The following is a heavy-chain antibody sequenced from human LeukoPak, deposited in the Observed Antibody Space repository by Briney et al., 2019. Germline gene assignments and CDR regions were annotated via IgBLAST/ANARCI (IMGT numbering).Heavy chain of an antibody. CDR3: ARERSSSSWYSDFDY. D-gene: IGHD6-13*01. J-gene: IGHJ4*02. Sequence: ASVKVSCKASGYTFTGYYMHWVRQAPGQGLEWMGRINPNSGGTNYAQQFQGRVTMTRDTSISTAYTELSRLRSDDTAVYYCARERSSSSWYSDFDYWGQGTLVTVSS. CDR2: INPNSGGT. V-gene: IGHV1-2*06. CDR1: GYTFTGYY.